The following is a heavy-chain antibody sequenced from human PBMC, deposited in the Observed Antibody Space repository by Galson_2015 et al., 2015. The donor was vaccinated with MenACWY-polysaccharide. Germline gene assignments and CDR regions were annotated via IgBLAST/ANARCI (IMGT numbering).Heavy chain of an antibody. D-gene: IGHD3-10*01. CDR2: ISWDNDK. V-gene: IGHV2-5*02. CDR3: AHRGPAVDFDL. CDR1: GFSLSTGGVA. J-gene: IGHJ4*02. Sequence: PALVKPTQALTLTCTVSGFSLSTGGVAVGWIRQPPGKALEWLALISWDNDKRYSPFLKTRLTISKDTSRNQVVLTMTNMDPVDTGTYYCAHRGPAVDFDLWGQGTLVIVSS.